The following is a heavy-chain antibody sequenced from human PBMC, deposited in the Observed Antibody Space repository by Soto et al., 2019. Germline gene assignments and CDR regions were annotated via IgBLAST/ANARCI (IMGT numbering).Heavy chain of an antibody. Sequence: QMQLLQSGPKVQKPGTSVKVSCEASGFTLLSFAVQWVRQTRGQRLEWIGSVVVGSGNTNYAPKFQDRVTMISDMATNVAYMELFSLTAEDTAVYYCAATDFPSPGVGPWGQGTLVTVSS. CDR2: VVVGSGNT. J-gene: IGHJ5*02. CDR1: GFTLLSFA. D-gene: IGHD3-3*01. CDR3: AATDFPSPGVGP. V-gene: IGHV1-58*01.